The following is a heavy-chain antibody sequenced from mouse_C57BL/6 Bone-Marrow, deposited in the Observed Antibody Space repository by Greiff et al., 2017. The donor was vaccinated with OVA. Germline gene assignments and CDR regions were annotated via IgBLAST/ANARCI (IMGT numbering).Heavy chain of an antibody. CDR2: ISYDGSN. Sequence: EVKLQESGPGLVKPSQSLSLTCSVTGYSITSGYYWNWIRQFPGNKLEWMGYISYDGSNNYNPSLKNRISITRDTSKNQFFLKLTSVTTEDTATYYCARRGIYYYGSSPFWYFDVWGTGTTVTVSS. J-gene: IGHJ1*03. CDR1: GYSITSGYY. CDR3: ARRGIYYYGSSPFWYFDV. D-gene: IGHD1-1*01. V-gene: IGHV3-6*01.